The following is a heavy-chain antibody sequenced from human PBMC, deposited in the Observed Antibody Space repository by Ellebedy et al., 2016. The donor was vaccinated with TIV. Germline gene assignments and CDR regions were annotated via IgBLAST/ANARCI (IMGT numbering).Heavy chain of an antibody. CDR1: GFTFSSYW. CDR3: ARGDFWSGYFDY. CDR2: INSDGSST. D-gene: IGHD3-3*01. V-gene: IGHV3-74*01. J-gene: IGHJ4*02. Sequence: GESLKISXAASGFTFSSYWMHWVRQAPGKGLVWVSRINSDGSSTSYADSVKGRFTISRDNAKNTLYLQMNSLRAEDTAVYYCARGDFWSGYFDYWGQGTLVTVSS.